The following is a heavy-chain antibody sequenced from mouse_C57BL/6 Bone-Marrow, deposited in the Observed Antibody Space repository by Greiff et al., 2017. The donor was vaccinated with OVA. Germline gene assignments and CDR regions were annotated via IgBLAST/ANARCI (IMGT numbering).Heavy chain of an antibody. CDR2: ISGGGGNT. CDR3: ARHLWLRREAWFAY. J-gene: IGHJ3*01. Sequence: EVHLVESGGGLVKPGGSLKLSCAASGFTFSSYTMSWVRQTPEKRLEWVATISGGGGNTYYPDSVKGRFTISRDNAKNTLYLQMSSLRSEDTAVYYCARHLWLRREAWFAYWGQGTLVTVSA. V-gene: IGHV5-9*04. D-gene: IGHD2-2*01. CDR1: GFTFSSYT.